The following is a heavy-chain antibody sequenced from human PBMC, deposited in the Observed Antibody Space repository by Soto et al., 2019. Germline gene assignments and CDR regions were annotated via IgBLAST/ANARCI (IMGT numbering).Heavy chain of an antibody. D-gene: IGHD5-18*01. CDR1: GFTFSSYA. CDR2: ISYDGSNK. J-gene: IGHJ4*02. CDR3: ARDPGGYSYGYFYFDY. V-gene: IGHV3-30-3*01. Sequence: QVQLVESGGGVVQPGRSLRLSCAASGFTFSSYAMHWVRQAPGKGLEWVAVISYDGSNKYYADSVKGRFTISRDHSKNTLSLQMNSLRAEDTAVYYCARDPGGYSYGYFYFDYWGQGTLVTVSS.